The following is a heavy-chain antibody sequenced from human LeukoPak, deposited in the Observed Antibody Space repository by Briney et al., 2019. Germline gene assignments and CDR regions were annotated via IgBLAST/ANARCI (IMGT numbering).Heavy chain of an antibody. CDR2: ISRSSSYI. CDR3: ARTTDLYYYMDV. J-gene: IGHJ6*03. Sequence: GGSLRLSCAASGFTFNSYSMNWVRQAPGKGLEWVSSISRSSSYIYYADSVKGRFTISRDNAKNSLYLQMNSLRAEDTAVYYCARTTDLYYYMDVWGKGTTVTVSS. CDR1: GFTFNSYS. D-gene: IGHD4-17*01. V-gene: IGHV3-21*01.